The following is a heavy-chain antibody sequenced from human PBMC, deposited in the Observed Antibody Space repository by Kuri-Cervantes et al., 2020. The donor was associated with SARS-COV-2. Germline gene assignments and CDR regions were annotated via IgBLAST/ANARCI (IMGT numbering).Heavy chain of an antibody. J-gene: IGHJ6*02. Sequence: GGSLRLSCAASGFTFSSYAMHWVRQAPGKGLEWVAVISYDGSNKYYADSVKGRFTISRDNSKNSLYLQMNSLRAEDTAVYYCARDLAYYYGMDVWGQGTTVTVSS. CDR3: ARDLAYYYGMDV. V-gene: IGHV3-30*07. D-gene: IGHD3-16*01. CDR2: ISYDGSNK. CDR1: GFTFSSYA.